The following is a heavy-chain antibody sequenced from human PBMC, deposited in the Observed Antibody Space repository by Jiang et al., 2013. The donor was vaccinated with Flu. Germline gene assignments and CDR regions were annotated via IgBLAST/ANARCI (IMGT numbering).Heavy chain of an antibody. CDR3: AKGFDYGSGPPDVFDF. Sequence: GAEVKKPGDSLNISCKTSGYSFTLYWIAWVRQVPGKGLEWMGIIYPGGSDVTYSPSFEGQVTFSVDKSISTAYLQWSSLKASDTATYYCAKGFDYGSGPPDVFDFWGQGSVVTVSS. V-gene: IGHV5-51*01. D-gene: IGHD3-10*01. J-gene: IGHJ3*01. CDR2: IYPGGSDV. CDR1: GYSFTLYW.